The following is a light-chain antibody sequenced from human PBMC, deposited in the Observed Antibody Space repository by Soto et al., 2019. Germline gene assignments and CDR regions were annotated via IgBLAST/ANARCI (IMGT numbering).Light chain of an antibody. Sequence: QSVLTQPPSASGTPGQRVTLSCSGSSSNIGSNTVYRYQQLPETAPKLLIYSNNQRPSGVADRLSGSKAGTSAALPISGLQSADEADYYCAAWDDSLNAVVFGGGTKLTVL. J-gene: IGLJ2*01. CDR2: SNN. V-gene: IGLV1-44*01. CDR1: SSNIGSNT. CDR3: AAWDDSLNAVV.